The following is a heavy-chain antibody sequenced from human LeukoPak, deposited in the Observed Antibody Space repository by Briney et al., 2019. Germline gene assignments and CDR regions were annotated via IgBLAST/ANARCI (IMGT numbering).Heavy chain of an antibody. CDR3: ARDRIVVVPAATDDYYYGMDV. CDR1: GFTFSSYS. J-gene: IGHJ6*02. Sequence: GGSLRLSCAASGFTFSSYSMNWVRQAPGKGLEWVSSISSSSSYIYYADSVKGRFTISRDNAKNSLYLQMNSLRAEDTAVYYCARDRIVVVPAATDDYYYGMDVWGQGTTVTVS. V-gene: IGHV3-21*01. D-gene: IGHD2-2*01. CDR2: ISSSSSYI.